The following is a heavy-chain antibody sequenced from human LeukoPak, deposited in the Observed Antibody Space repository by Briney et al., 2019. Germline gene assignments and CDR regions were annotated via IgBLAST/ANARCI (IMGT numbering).Heavy chain of an antibody. CDR2: IYTSGST. V-gene: IGHV4-4*07. J-gene: IGHJ5*02. D-gene: IGHD6-6*01. CDR3: ARDTRYGTAARYNWFDP. CDR1: GGSISSYY. Sequence: PSETLSLTCTVSGGSISSYYWSWIRQPAGKGLEWIGRIYTSGSTNYNPSLKSRVTMSVDTSKNQFSLKLSSVTAADTAVYYCARDTRYGTAARYNWFDPWGQGTLVTVSS.